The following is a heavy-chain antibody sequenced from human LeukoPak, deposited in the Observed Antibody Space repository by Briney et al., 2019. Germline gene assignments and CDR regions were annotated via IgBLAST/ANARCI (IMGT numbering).Heavy chain of an antibody. CDR3: ARGGGTPTTVVTPFDY. CDR1: GGSFSGYY. Sequence: SETLSLTCAVYGGSFSGYYWSWIRQPPGKGLEWIGEINHSGSTNYNPSLKSRVTISVDRSKNQFSLKLSSVTAADTAVYFCARGGGTPTTVVTPFDYWGQGTLVTVSS. J-gene: IGHJ4*02. D-gene: IGHD4-23*01. CDR2: INHSGST. V-gene: IGHV4-34*01.